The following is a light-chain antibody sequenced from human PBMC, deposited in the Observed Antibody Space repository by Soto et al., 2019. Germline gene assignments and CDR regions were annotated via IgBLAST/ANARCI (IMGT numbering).Light chain of an antibody. J-gene: IGLJ1*01. Sequence: QSVLTQPASVYASPGQSITIPCTGTRSDVGSYNLVSWFQQHPGKVPKLLIYEGTKRPSGLSDRFSGSKSGNTASLTISGLQAEYEADYYCYSYAGENLYVFGTGTKVTVL. CDR2: EGT. CDR3: YSYAGENLYV. CDR1: RSDVGSYNL. V-gene: IGLV2-23*01.